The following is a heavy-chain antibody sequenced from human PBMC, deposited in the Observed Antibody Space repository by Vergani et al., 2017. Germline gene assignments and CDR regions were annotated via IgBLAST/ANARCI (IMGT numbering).Heavy chain of an antibody. CDR1: GYTFTGYY. CDR3: ARDWNILTGYGYYYYYGMDV. J-gene: IGHJ6*02. CDR2: INPNSGGT. Sequence: QVQLLQSGSALKKPGASVRISCEASGYTFTGYYMHWVRQAPGQGLEWMGWINPNSGGTNYAQKFQGRVTMTRDTSISTAYMELSRLRSDDTAVYYCARDWNILTGYGYYYYYGMDVWGQGTTVTVSS. D-gene: IGHD3-9*01. V-gene: IGHV1-2*02.